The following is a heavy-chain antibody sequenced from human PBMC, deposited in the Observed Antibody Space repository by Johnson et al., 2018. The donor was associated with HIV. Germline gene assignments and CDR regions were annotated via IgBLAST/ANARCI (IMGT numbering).Heavy chain of an antibody. V-gene: IGHV3-30-3*01. Sequence: QVQVVESGGGVVQPGRSMRLSCAASGFTFSRYAMHWVRQAPGKGLEWVAVISYDGSNKYYADSVKGPFTISRDNSKNTLDLQMNRLRAQDTAVYYCARDWEGYAFDIWGQGTMVTVSS. CDR2: ISYDGSNK. CDR1: GFTFSRYA. D-gene: IGHD1-26*01. CDR3: ARDWEGYAFDI. J-gene: IGHJ3*02.